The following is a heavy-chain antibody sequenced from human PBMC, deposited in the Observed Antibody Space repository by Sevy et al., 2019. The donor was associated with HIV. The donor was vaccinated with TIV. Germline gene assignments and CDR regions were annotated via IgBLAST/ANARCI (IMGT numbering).Heavy chain of an antibody. D-gene: IGHD3-22*01. J-gene: IGHJ4*02. Sequence: GGSLRLSCAASGFTFSSYAMSWVRQAPGKGLEWVSAISGSGGSTYYADSVKGRFTISRDNSKNTLYLQMNSQRAEDTAVYYCAKDPDYDSSGYVTRFDYWCQGTLVTVSS. CDR3: AKDPDYDSSGYVTRFDY. V-gene: IGHV3-23*01. CDR2: ISGSGGST. CDR1: GFTFSSYA.